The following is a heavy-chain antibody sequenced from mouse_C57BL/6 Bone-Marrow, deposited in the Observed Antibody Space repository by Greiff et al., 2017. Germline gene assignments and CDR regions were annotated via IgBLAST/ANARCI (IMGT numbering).Heavy chain of an antibody. V-gene: IGHV3-6*01. CDR1: GYSITSGYY. Sequence: EVQRVESGPGLVKPSQSLSITCSVTGYSITSGYYWKWIRQFPGNKLAWMGFISYDGGNNYKPTLKNRISITRDTSMNQFFLQLNSATTDDTATYYCARDQLWSVDYWGQGTTLTVSS. CDR2: ISYDGGN. CDR3: ARDQLWSVDY. J-gene: IGHJ2*01. D-gene: IGHD4-1*02.